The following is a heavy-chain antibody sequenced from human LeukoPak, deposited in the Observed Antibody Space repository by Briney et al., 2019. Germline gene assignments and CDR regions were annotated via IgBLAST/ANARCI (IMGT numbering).Heavy chain of an antibody. Sequence: SETLSLTCTVSGGSISSYYWSWIRQPPGKGLEWIGYIYHSGSTNYNPSLKSRVTISVDTSKNQFSLKLSSVTAADTAVYYCARARGDSIAAAAPNLDYWGRGTLVTVSS. J-gene: IGHJ4*02. CDR1: GGSISSYY. CDR3: ARARGDSIAAAAPNLDY. V-gene: IGHV4-59*01. CDR2: IYHSGST. D-gene: IGHD6-13*01.